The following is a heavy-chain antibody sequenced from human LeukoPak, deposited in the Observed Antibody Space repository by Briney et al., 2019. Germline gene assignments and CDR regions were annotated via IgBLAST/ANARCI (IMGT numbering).Heavy chain of an antibody. J-gene: IGHJ6*02. CDR2: VSAYKCNT. CDR1: GYTFTIYG. D-gene: IGHD2-2*01. CDR3: ARDCSSTRCYWTNYYYYYGMDV. Sequence: GASVNVSHKASGYTFTIYGIRWVRRAPGQGLEWMGWVSAYKCNTNYAQKPQGRVTMTTDTSTSTAYMELRSLRSDDTAVYYCARDCSSTRCYWTNYYYYYGMDVWGQGTTVTVSS. V-gene: IGHV1-18*01.